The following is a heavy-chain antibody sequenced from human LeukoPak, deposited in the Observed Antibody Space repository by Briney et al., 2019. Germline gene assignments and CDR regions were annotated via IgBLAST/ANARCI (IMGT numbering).Heavy chain of an antibody. V-gene: IGHV4-38-2*02. CDR1: GYSISSGYY. CDR2: IYHSGST. J-gene: IGHJ3*02. CDR3: ARDWHDAFDI. Sequence: SETLSLTCTVSGYSISSGYYWGWIRQPPGKGLEWIGSIYHSGSTYYNPSLKSRVTISVDTSKNQFSLKLSSVTAADTAVYYCARDWHDAFDIWGQGTMVTVPS.